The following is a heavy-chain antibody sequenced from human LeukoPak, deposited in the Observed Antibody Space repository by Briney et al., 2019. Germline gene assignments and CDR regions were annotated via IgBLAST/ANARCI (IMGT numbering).Heavy chain of an antibody. D-gene: IGHD2-15*01. V-gene: IGHV1-18*01. CDR2: ISDHTGYT. Sequence: ASVKVSCKASGYTFTSYGISWVRQAPGQGLEWMGWISDHTGYTNYAQKLQGRVIMTTDTSTSTAYMELRSLRPDDTAVYYCSRTPSRYCSGGRCYRDAFDIWGQGTMVIVSS. CDR1: GYTFTSYG. CDR3: SRTPSRYCSGGRCYRDAFDI. J-gene: IGHJ3*02.